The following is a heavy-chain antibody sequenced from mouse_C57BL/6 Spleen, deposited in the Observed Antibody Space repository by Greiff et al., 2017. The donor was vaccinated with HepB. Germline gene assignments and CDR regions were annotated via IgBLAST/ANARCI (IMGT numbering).Heavy chain of an antibody. CDR3: ARYTGTYYAMDY. CDR1: GYTFTDYY. V-gene: IGHV1-76*01. J-gene: IGHJ4*01. Sequence: QVQLQQSGAELVRPGASVKLSCKASGYTFTDYYINWVKQRPGQGLEWIARIYPGSGNTYYNEKFKGKATLTAEKSSSTAYMQLSSLTSEDSAVYFGARYTGTYYAMDYWGQGTSVTVSS. D-gene: IGHD4-1*01. CDR2: IYPGSGNT.